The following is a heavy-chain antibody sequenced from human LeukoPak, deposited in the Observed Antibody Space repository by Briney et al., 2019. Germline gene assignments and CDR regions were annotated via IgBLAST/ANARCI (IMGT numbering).Heavy chain of an antibody. CDR3: VRDSSSLY. V-gene: IGHV3-74*03. J-gene: IGHJ4*02. CDR2: INTDGSST. D-gene: IGHD2-2*01. Sequence: GGSLRLSCAASGFTFRSYWMSWVRQAPGKGLVGVSRINTDGSSTTYADSVKGRFTISRDNAKNTLYLQMNSLRAEDTAVYYCVRDSSSLYWGQGTLVTVSS. CDR1: GFTFRSYW.